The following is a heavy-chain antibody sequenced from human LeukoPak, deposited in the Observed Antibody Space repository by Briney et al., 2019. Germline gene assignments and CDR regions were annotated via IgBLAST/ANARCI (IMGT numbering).Heavy chain of an antibody. D-gene: IGHD6-13*01. CDR1: GGSISSYY. J-gene: IGHJ4*02. CDR3: ARHEPKYSSRTPGLFDY. Sequence: SETLSLTCTVSGGSISSYYWSWIRQPPGKGLEWIGYIYTSGSTNCNPSLKSRVTISVDTSKNQFSLKLSSVTAADTAVYYCARHEPKYSSRTPGLFDYWGQGTLVTVSS. V-gene: IGHV4-4*09. CDR2: IYTSGST.